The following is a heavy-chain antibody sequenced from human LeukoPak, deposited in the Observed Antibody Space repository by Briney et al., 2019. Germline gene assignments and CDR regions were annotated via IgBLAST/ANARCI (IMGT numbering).Heavy chain of an antibody. D-gene: IGHD3-10*01. CDR1: GYTFTGYY. CDR2: INPNSGGT. V-gene: IGHV1-2*02. CDR3: ARDRRDYYGSGSYHWFDP. J-gene: IGHJ5*02. Sequence: ASVKVSCKASGYTFTGYYMHWVRQAPAQGLEWMGWINPNSGGTNYAQKVQGRVTMTRDRSISTAYMELSRLRSDDTAVYYCARDRRDYYGSGSYHWFDPWGQGTLVTVSS.